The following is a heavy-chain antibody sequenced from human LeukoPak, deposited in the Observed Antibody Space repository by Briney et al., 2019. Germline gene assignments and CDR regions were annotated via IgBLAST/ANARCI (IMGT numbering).Heavy chain of an antibody. CDR2: IYYTGST. J-gene: IGHJ4*02. CDR1: GGSIRIYH. Sequence: SETLSLTRTLSGGSIRIYHWSWIRQPPQKGLGWLGYIYYTGSTNYNPSLKSRVTISLDTSKNQFSLRLSSVPAPDTAVYYCARRRQLWSGIDYWGQGTLVTVSS. V-gene: IGHV4-59*08. D-gene: IGHD5-18*01. CDR3: ARRRQLWSGIDY.